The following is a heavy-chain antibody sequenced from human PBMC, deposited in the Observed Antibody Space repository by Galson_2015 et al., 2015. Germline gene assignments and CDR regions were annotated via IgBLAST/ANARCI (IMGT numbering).Heavy chain of an antibody. CDR1: GFTVSDSY. V-gene: IGHV3-53*01. Sequence: SLRLSCAASGFTVSDSYMTWVRRAPMKGLEWVSVIYSGGSTYYADSVKGRFTISRDNSKNTLYLQMNSLRAEDTAVYYCARDGGWQRGPLGYWGQGTLVTVSS. CDR3: ARDGGWQRGPLGY. D-gene: IGHD5-12*01. CDR2: IYSGGST. J-gene: IGHJ4*02.